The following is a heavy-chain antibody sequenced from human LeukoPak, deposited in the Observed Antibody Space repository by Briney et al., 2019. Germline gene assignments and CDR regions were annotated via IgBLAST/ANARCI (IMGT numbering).Heavy chain of an antibody. CDR1: GFTFSSYW. V-gene: IGHV3-74*01. CDR3: ARGGIAAAGTYRYYFDY. J-gene: IGHJ4*02. Sequence: PGGSLRLSCAASGFTFSSYWMHWVRQAPGKGLVWVSRINSDGSSTSYADSVKGRFTISRDNSKNTLYLQMSSLGAEDTAVYSCARGGIAAAGTYRYYFDYWGQGTLVTVSS. CDR2: INSDGSST. D-gene: IGHD6-13*01.